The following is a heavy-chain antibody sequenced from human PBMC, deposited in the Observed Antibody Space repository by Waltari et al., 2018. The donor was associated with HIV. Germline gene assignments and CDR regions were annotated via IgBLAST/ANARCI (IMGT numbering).Heavy chain of an antibody. CDR2: ISGYNGNT. V-gene: IGHV1-18*01. D-gene: IGHD3-10*01. CDR1: GYTFSAYT. Sequence: VQLVQSGAEMRKPGASVKVSCRASGYTFSAYTISWVRQAPGQGLEWMGWISGYNGNTNYAQKVQGRVNRTTDTSTSTAHMELRSLRSDDTAVYYCARGVSIVRGVMIRGHMDVWGQGTTVTVSS. CDR3: ARGVSIVRGVMIRGHMDV. J-gene: IGHJ6*02.